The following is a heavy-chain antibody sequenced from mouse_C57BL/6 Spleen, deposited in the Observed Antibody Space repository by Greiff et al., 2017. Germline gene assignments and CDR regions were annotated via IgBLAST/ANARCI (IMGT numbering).Heavy chain of an antibody. CDR3: ARGSSGYPQGWFAY. Sequence: VQLQQSGPELVKPGASVKISCKASGYSFTDYNMNWVKQSHGKSLEWIGVINPNYGTTSYNQKFKGKATLTVDQSSSTAYMQLNSLTSEDSAVYYGARGSSGYPQGWFAYWGQGTLVTVSA. V-gene: IGHV1-39*01. CDR1: GYSFTDYN. J-gene: IGHJ3*01. CDR2: INPNYGTT. D-gene: IGHD3-2*02.